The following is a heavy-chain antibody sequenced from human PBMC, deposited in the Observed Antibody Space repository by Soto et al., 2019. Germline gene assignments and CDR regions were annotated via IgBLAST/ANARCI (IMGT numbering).Heavy chain of an antibody. CDR2: ISSSSSYT. D-gene: IGHD3-22*01. V-gene: IGHV3-11*06. Sequence: GGSLRLSCAASGFTFSDYYMSWIRRAPGKGLEWVSYISSSSSYTNYADSVKGRFTISRDNAKNSLYLQMNSLRAEDTAVYYCAREARYYDSSGYYSLRPDAFDIWGQGTMVTVSS. J-gene: IGHJ3*02. CDR3: AREARYYDSSGYYSLRPDAFDI. CDR1: GFTFSDYY.